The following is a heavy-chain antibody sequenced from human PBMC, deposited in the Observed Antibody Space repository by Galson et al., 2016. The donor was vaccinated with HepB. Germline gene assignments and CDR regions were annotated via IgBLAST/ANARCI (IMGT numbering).Heavy chain of an antibody. Sequence: QSGAEVKKPGESLRISCKVSGYSFTSYCISWVRQMPGKGLEWMGRIDPSDSYTNYSPSFQGHVTISADKSISTAYLQWRSLRASDTAIYYCARHATYYYGSGSDYYFDYWGQGTLLTVSS. CDR2: IDPSDSYT. V-gene: IGHV5-10-1*01. J-gene: IGHJ4*02. CDR3: ARHATYYYGSGSDYYFDY. D-gene: IGHD3-10*01. CDR1: GYSFTSYC.